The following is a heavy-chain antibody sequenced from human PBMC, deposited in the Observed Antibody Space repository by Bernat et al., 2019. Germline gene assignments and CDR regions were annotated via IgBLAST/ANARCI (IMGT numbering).Heavy chain of an antibody. CDR3: ARGSSGWYSVY. Sequence: QVQLVQSGAEVKKPGASVKVSCKASGYTFTGYYMHWVRQAPGQGLEWMGWINPSSGGTNYAQKFQGRVTMTRDTSISTAYMELSRLRSDDTAVYYCARGSSGWYSVYWGQGTLVTVSS. D-gene: IGHD6-19*01. V-gene: IGHV1-2*02. CDR2: INPSSGGT. J-gene: IGHJ4*02. CDR1: GYTFTGYY.